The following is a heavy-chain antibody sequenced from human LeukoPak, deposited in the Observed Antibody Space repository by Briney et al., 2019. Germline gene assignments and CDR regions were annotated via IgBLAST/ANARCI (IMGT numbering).Heavy chain of an antibody. Sequence: PSETLSLTCTVSGGSISSGDYYWSWIRQPPGKGLEWIGYIYYSGSTYYNPSLKSRVTISVDTSKNQFSLKLSPVTAADTAVYYCARGSSDCGGDCYGAFDIWGQGTMVTVSS. J-gene: IGHJ3*02. D-gene: IGHD2-21*02. CDR3: ARGSSDCGGDCYGAFDI. CDR1: GGSISSGDYY. CDR2: IYYSGST. V-gene: IGHV4-30-4*01.